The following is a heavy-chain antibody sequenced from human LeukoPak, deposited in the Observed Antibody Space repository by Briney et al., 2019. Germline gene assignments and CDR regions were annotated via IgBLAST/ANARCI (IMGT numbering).Heavy chain of an antibody. V-gene: IGHV3-33*01. CDR1: GFTFSSYG. Sequence: GRSLRLSCAASGFTFSSYGMHWVRQAPGKGLEWVAVIWYDGSNKYYADSVKGRFTISRDNSKNTLYLQMNSLRAEDTAVYYCARALRAAAQPLGSYYYYYGMDVWGQGTTVTVSS. D-gene: IGHD6-13*01. J-gene: IGHJ6*02. CDR3: ARALRAAAQPLGSYYYYYGMDV. CDR2: IWYDGSNK.